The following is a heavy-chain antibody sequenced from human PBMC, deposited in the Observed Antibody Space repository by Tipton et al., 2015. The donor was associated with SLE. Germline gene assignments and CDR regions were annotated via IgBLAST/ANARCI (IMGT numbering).Heavy chain of an antibody. J-gene: IGHJ6*03. CDR3: ARWGSFYYYMDV. Sequence: TLSLTCTVSGGSISGGYYWGWIRQPPGKGLEWIGCLHHSGRSYYSPSLKSRVTISVDTSKNQFSLKLNSVTAADTAVYYCARWGSFYYYMDVWGKGTTVTVSS. D-gene: IGHD3-16*02. CDR2: LHHSGRS. V-gene: IGHV4-38-2*02. CDR1: GGSISGGYY.